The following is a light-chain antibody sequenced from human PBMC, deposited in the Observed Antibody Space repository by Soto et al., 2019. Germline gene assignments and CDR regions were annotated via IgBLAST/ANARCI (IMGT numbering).Light chain of an antibody. J-gene: IGKJ1*01. Sequence: EIVLTQSPATLSLFPGDRVTLSCRASQYVNTRLSWYQHRPGQAPRLLIYQTAIRAAGLPAMFSASGSGTDFTLTISDVQPEDFALYYCHQRQSWPRTFGQGTKVDI. V-gene: IGKV3-11*01. CDR1: QYVNTR. CDR3: HQRQSWPRT. CDR2: QTA.